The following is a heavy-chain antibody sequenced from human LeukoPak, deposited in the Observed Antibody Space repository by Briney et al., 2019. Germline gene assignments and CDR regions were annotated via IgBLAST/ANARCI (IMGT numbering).Heavy chain of an antibody. Sequence: SETLSLTCTVSGGSISSYYWSWIRQPPGKGLEWIGRIYTSGSTNYNPSLKSRVTISVDTSKNQFSLKLSSVTAADTAVYYCAREGGAAADNWFDPWGQGTLVTVSS. J-gene: IGHJ5*02. CDR3: AREGGAAADNWFDP. CDR2: IYTSGST. V-gene: IGHV4-4*08. D-gene: IGHD6-13*01. CDR1: GGSISSYY.